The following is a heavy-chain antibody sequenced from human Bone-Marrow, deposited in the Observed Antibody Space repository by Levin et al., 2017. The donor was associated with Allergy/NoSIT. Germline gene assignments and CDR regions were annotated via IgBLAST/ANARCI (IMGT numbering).Heavy chain of an antibody. CDR3: ARGVISGTHYNYFYYYVDV. CDR1: GYTFTSYG. J-gene: IGHJ6*03. D-gene: IGHD1/OR15-1a*01. Sequence: GGSLRLSCKTSGYTFTSYGITWVRQAPGQGLEWMGCIDPYSDTTNYAQNLQGRVTMTADTSTNTAYMELSSLRSDDTAVYYCARGVISGTHYNYFYYYVDVWGKGTTVTVSS. CDR2: IDPYSDTT. V-gene: IGHV1-18*01.